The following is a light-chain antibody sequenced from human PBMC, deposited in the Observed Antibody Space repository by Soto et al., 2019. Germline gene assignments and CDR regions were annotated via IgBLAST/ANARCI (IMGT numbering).Light chain of an antibody. CDR2: AAP. CDR3: LQYNTSPWT. Sequence: DIQMTQSPSSLSASVGDSVTITCRASQDITNRLRWFQQKPGEAPKSLIYAAPSLQSGVPSKFTGSGSGTDFTLTIISLQPDDFETYYCLQYNTSPWTFGQGTKVEIQ. V-gene: IGKV1-16*02. J-gene: IGKJ1*01. CDR1: QDITNR.